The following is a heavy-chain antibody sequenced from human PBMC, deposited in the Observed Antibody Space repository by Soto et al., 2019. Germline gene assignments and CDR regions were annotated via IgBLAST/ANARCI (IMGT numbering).Heavy chain of an antibody. CDR3: ARADNWENYAFDI. D-gene: IGHD1-20*01. CDR1: GFTVSFNY. CDR2: IYSSGIT. Sequence: EVQLVESGGGLVQPGGSLRLSCAASGFTVSFNYMGWVRQAPGKGLEWVSIIYSSGITYYADSVKGRFTISRDNSKNTLYFQMNSLRVEDTAVYYCARADNWENYAFDIWGQGTMVTVSS. V-gene: IGHV3-66*01. J-gene: IGHJ3*02.